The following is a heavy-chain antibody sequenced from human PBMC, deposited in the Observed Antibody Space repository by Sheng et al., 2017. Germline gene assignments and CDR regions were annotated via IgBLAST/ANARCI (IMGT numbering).Heavy chain of an antibody. V-gene: IGHV3-7*03. Sequence: EVQLVESGGSLVQPGGSLRLSCEASGFNFTGYWMSWVRQAPGKGLEWVADIKPDGSEEYYVDSVEGRFTISRDNARFSLYLHMNSLTAEDTAVYYCAASFDYWGKGNPGRRLL. CDR3: AASFDY. CDR2: IKPDGSEE. CDR1: GFNFTGYW. J-gene: IGHJ4*02.